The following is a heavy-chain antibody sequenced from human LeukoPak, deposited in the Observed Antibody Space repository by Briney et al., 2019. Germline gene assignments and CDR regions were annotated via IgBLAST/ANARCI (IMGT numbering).Heavy chain of an antibody. CDR3: ARDLGTMVRGDSERDFDY. CDR1: GGSISSGSYY. J-gene: IGHJ4*02. Sequence: PSQTLSLTCTVSGGSISSGSYYWSWIRQPAGKGLEWIGRIYTSGSTNYNPSLKSRVTISVDTSKNQFSLKLSSVTAADTAVYYCARDLGTMVRGDSERDFDYWGQGTLVTASS. CDR2: IYTSGST. V-gene: IGHV4-61*02. D-gene: IGHD3-10*01.